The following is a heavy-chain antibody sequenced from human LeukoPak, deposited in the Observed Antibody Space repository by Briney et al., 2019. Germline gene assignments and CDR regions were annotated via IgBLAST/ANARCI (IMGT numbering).Heavy chain of an antibody. J-gene: IGHJ6*03. CDR2: IYTSGST. CDR1: GGSISSGSYY. Sequence: SETLSLTCTVSGGSISSGSYYWSWIRQPAGKGLEWIGRIYTSGSTNYNPSLKSRVTMSVDTSKNQFSLKVNSVTAADTAVYYCARVYDSGSQAYFYYMDVWGKGTTVTTSS. D-gene: IGHD3-10*01. CDR3: ARVYDSGSQAYFYYMDV. V-gene: IGHV4-61*02.